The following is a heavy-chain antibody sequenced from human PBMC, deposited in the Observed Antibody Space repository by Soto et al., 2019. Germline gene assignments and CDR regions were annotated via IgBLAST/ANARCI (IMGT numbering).Heavy chain of an antibody. J-gene: IGHJ5*02. Sequence: NPSETLSLTCAVYGGSFSGYYWSWIRQPPGKGLEWIGEINHSGSTNYNPSLKSRVTISVDTSKNQFSLKLSSVTAADTAVYYCARKYRSGWYDGVQMAYNWFDPWGQGTLVTVSS. CDR3: ARKYRSGWYDGVQMAYNWFDP. V-gene: IGHV4-34*01. CDR2: INHSGST. D-gene: IGHD6-19*01. CDR1: GGSFSGYY.